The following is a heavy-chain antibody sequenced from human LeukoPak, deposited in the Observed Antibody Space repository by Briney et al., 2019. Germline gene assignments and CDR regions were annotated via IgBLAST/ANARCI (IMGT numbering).Heavy chain of an antibody. D-gene: IGHD6-13*01. J-gene: IGHJ4*02. Sequence: PGGSLRLSCAASGFTFNSYGMHWVRQAPGKGLEWVSFISYDVSNEYYADSVQGRFTISRDNSKNTLYLQMNSLRAEDSALYYCAKDPTRYSSSWFSDYWGQGTLVTVSS. CDR1: GFTFNSYG. CDR3: AKDPTRYSSSWFSDY. V-gene: IGHV3-30*18. CDR2: ISYDVSNE.